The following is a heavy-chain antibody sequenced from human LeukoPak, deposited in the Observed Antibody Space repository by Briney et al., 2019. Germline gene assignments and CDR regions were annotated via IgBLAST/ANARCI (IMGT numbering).Heavy chain of an antibody. CDR2: IYYSESA. J-gene: IGHJ4*02. CDR1: GDSVSSYY. D-gene: IGHD3-9*01. V-gene: IGHV4-59*02. CDR3: ARKISFDL. Sequence: SETQSLTCTVSGDSVSSYYWSWIRQPPGKRLEWIGCIYYSESATYNPSLKSRVTISLDTSKNQFFLKLSSVTAADTAVYYYARKISFDLWGQGNLVNVSS.